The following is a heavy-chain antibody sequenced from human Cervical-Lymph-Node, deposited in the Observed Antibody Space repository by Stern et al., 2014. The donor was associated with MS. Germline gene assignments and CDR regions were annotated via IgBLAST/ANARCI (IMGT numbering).Heavy chain of an antibody. CDR3: AKVDGSGPFDY. D-gene: IGHD6-19*01. CDR1: GFTFSSYA. CDR2: VGVSVGST. J-gene: IGHJ4*02. V-gene: IGHV3-23*01. Sequence: EVHLLESGGTLVQPGGSLRLSCAASGFTFSSYAMSWVRQAPGKGLEWVSVVGVSVGSTFYAASVKGRFTISRDNSKNTLFLQMNSLRAEDTAVYYCAKVDGSGPFDYWGQGTLVTVSS.